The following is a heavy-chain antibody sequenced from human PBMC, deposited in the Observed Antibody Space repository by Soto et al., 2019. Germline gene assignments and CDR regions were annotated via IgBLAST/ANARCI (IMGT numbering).Heavy chain of an antibody. D-gene: IGHD3-22*01. J-gene: IGHJ4*02. CDR2: ISSSSSYI. V-gene: IGHV3-21*01. Sequence: EVQLVESGGGLVKPGGSLRLSCAASGFTFSTYSMNWVRQAPGKGLECVSSISSSSSYIYYADSVKGRFTISRDNAKNSLYLQMNSLRAEDTAVYYCASPEYYYDTSGWYYWGQGTLVTVSS. CDR3: ASPEYYYDTSGWYY. CDR1: GFTFSTYS.